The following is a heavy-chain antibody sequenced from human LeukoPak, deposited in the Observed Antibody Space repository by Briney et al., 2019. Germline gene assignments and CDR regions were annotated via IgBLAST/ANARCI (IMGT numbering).Heavy chain of an antibody. CDR1: GFTFSSYA. D-gene: IGHD3-22*01. CDR3: AKTSIYYYDSSGYSSY. J-gene: IGHJ4*02. CDR2: ISGSGGST. Sequence: AGGSLRLSCAASGFTFSSYAMSWVRQAPGKGLEWVSAISGSGGSTYYADSVKGRFTISRDNSKNTLYLQMNSLRAEDTAVYYCAKTSIYYYDSSGYSSYWGQGTLVTVSS. V-gene: IGHV3-23*01.